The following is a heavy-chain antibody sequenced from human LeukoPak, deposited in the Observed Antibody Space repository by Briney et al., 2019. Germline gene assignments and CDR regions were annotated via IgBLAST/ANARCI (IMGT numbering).Heavy chain of an antibody. V-gene: IGHV1-69*04. CDR3: ARAKISDAIDSMDV. J-gene: IGHJ6*02. D-gene: IGHD2/OR15-2a*01. CDR1: GGTFSSYA. CDR2: IIPILGIA. Sequence: GASVKVSCKASGGTFSSYAISWVRRAPGQGLEWMGRIIPILGIANYAQKFQGRVTITADKSTSTAYMELSSLRSEDTAVYYCARAKISDAIDSMDVWGQGTTVTVSS.